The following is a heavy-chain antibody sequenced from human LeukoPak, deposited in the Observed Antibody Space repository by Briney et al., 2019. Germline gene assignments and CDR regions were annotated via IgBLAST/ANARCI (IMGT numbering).Heavy chain of an antibody. CDR3: VTELGIGGFDI. CDR1: GLTFSLYS. J-gene: IGHJ3*02. Sequence: GGSLRLSCSASGLTFSLYSMHWVRQAPGKGVEYVSGISTNGGSTYYADSVKGRFTISRDNSKNTLYLQMSTLRAEDTAVYYCVTELGIGGFDIWGQGTMVTVSS. CDR2: ISTNGGST. D-gene: IGHD7-27*01. V-gene: IGHV3-64D*06.